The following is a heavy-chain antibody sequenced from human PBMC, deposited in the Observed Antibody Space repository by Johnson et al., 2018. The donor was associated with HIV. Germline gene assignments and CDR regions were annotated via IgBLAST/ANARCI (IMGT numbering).Heavy chain of an antibody. V-gene: IGHV3-30*02. CDR2: IRYDGSNK. CDR3: ARSRDYGPARSAFDS. D-gene: IGHD4-17*01. J-gene: IGHJ3*02. CDR1: GFTFSSYG. Sequence: QMQLVESGGGVVQPGGSLRLSCAASGFTFSSYGMHWVRQAPGKGLEWVAFIRYDGSNKYYADSVKGRFTISRDNSKNTLYLQMNSLRAEDTAVYYCARSRDYGPARSAFDSWGQGTMVTVSS.